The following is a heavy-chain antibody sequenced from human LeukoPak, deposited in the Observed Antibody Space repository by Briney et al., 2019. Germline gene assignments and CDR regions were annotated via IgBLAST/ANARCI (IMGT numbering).Heavy chain of an antibody. Sequence: PGGSLRLSCAASGFTFDDYGMSWVRQAPGKGLEWVSGINWNGGSTGSADSVKGRFTISRDNAKNSLYLQMNSPRAEDTALYYCARDQRGYYDSSGYSQGSTVHDAFDIWGQGTMVTVSS. CDR1: GFTFDDYG. D-gene: IGHD3-22*01. CDR2: INWNGGST. CDR3: ARDQRGYYDSSGYSQGSTVHDAFDI. V-gene: IGHV3-20*04. J-gene: IGHJ3*02.